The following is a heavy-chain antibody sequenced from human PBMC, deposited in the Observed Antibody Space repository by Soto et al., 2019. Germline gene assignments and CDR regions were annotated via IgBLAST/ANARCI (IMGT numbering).Heavy chain of an antibody. Sequence: ASVKVSCKASGYTFTSYDINWVRQATGQGHEWMGWMNPNSGNTGYAQKFQGRVTMTRNTSISTAYMELSSLRSEDTAVYYCARGERYYYDTSGYFGFDYWGQGTLVTVSS. D-gene: IGHD3-22*01. J-gene: IGHJ4*02. CDR2: MNPNSGNT. V-gene: IGHV1-8*01. CDR1: GYTFTSYD. CDR3: ARGERYYYDTSGYFGFDY.